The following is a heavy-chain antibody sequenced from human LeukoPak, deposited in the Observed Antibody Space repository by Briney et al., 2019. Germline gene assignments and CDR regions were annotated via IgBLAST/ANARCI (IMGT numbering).Heavy chain of an antibody. CDR1: GFTFGDYA. V-gene: IGHV3-49*04. J-gene: IGHJ4*02. CDR3: TRTDSGYYFDY. CDR2: IRSKAYGGTT. D-gene: IGHD1-14*01. Sequence: GGSLRLSCTASGFTFGDYAMSWVRQAPGKGLEWVGFIRSKAYGGTTEYAASVKGRFTISRDDSKSIAYLQMNSLKTEDTAVYYCTRTDSGYYFDYWGQGTLVTVSS.